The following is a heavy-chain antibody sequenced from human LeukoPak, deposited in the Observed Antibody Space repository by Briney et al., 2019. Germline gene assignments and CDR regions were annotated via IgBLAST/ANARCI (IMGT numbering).Heavy chain of an antibody. Sequence: PSETLSLTCTVSGGSISSSSYYWGWIRQPPGKGLEWIGSIYYSGSTYYNPSLKSRVTISVDTSKNQFSLKLSSVTAADTAMYYCARVPTAIMGYYMDVWGKGTTVTVSS. CDR1: GGSISSSSYY. CDR2: IYYSGST. CDR3: ARVPTAIMGYYMDV. V-gene: IGHV4-39*01. D-gene: IGHD2-2*01. J-gene: IGHJ6*03.